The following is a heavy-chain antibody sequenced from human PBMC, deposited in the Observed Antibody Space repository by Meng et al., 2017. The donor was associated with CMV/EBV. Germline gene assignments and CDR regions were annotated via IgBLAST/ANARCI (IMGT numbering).Heavy chain of an antibody. Sequence: SVKVSCKASGGTFSSYTISWVRQAPGQGLEWMGRIIPILGIANYAQKFQGRVTITADKSTSTAYMELSSLRSEDTAVYYCARDGYSSSWYGPGYYYYYYGMDVWGQGTTVTVSS. V-gene: IGHV1-69*04. CDR1: GGTFSSYT. CDR2: IIPILGIA. CDR3: ARDGYSSSWYGPGYYYYYYGMDV. J-gene: IGHJ6*02. D-gene: IGHD6-13*01.